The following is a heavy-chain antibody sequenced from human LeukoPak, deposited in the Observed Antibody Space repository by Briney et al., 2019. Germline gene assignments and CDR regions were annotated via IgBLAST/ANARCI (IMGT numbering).Heavy chain of an antibody. CDR1: GFTFSSYS. CDR3: AKDRGIAVAGTPLC. J-gene: IGHJ4*02. V-gene: IGHV3-21*04. CDR2: ISSGSTYI. Sequence: GGSLRLSCAVSGFTFSSYSMSWVRQAPGKGLEWVSSISSGSTYIYYADSMKGRFTISRDNAKNSLYLQMNSLRAEDTAVYYCAKDRGIAVAGTPLCWGQGTLVTVSS. D-gene: IGHD6-19*01.